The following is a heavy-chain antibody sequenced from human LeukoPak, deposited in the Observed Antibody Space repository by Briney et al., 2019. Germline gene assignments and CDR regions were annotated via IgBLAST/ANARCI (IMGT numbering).Heavy chain of an antibody. J-gene: IGHJ4*02. CDR2: VYETGSR. D-gene: IGHD5-24*01. Sequence: SETPSLTCTVSGASIVRDYWSWVRQPPGTGLQWIGYVYETGSRNYNPSLERRVSISLDRSKNQFSLRLDSVTAADTAMYYCAREHRGRDGYTLDYWGQGILVTVSS. V-gene: IGHV4-59*12. CDR3: AREHRGRDGYTLDY. CDR1: GASIVRDY.